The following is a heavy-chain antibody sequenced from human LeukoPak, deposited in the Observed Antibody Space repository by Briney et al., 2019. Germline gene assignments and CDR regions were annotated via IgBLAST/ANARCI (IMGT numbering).Heavy chain of an antibody. J-gene: IGHJ4*02. D-gene: IGHD5-12*01. CDR3: AREDIVARYFDY. Sequence: SVKVSCKASGGTFSSYAISWVRQAPGQGLEWMGRIIPIFGTANYAQKFQGRVTITTDESTSTAYMELRSLRSEDTAVYYCAREDIVARYFDYWGQGTLVTVSS. V-gene: IGHV1-69*05. CDR2: IIPIFGTA. CDR1: GGTFSSYA.